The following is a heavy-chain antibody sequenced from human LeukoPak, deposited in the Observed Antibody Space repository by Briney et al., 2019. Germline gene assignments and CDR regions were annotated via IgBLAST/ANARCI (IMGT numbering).Heavy chain of an antibody. V-gene: IGHV4-39*07. CDR1: GGSISSSSYY. D-gene: IGHD3-22*01. CDR2: IYYSGST. J-gene: IGHJ4*02. CDR3: ARDSEYYDSSGFDY. Sequence: RPSETLSLTCTVSGGSISSSSYYWGWIRQPPGKGLEWIGSIYYSGSTYYNPSLKSRVTISVDTSKYQFSLKLSSVTAADTAVYYCARDSEYYDSSGFDYWGQGTLVTVSS.